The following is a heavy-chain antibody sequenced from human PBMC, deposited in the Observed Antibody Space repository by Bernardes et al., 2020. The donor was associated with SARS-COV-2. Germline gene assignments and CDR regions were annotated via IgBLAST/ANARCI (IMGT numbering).Heavy chain of an antibody. J-gene: IGHJ5*02. D-gene: IGHD2-15*01. Sequence: TLSRTCTVSGGSISSHSYYWGWIRQPPGKGLECIGNIYYSGSTYYNPSLKSRVTISVDTSKNQFSLKLSSVTAADTAVYYCARRSSLKDGWFDPWGQGTLVTVSS. V-gene: IGHV4-39*01. CDR3: ARRSSLKDGWFDP. CDR1: GGSISSHSYY. CDR2: IYYSGST.